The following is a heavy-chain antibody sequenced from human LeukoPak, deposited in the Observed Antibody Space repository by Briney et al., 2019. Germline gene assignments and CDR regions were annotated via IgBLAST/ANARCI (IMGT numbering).Heavy chain of an antibody. J-gene: IGHJ4*02. CDR3: TRGYFTFGGVIVSD. CDR2: INSDGNNT. Sequence: GGSLRLSCAASGFTLSSYWMHWVRQAPGKGLVWVSRINSDGNNTTYVDSVKGRFTISRDNAKNTLYLQMNSLRAEDTAVYYCTRGYFTFGGVIVSDWGQGTLVTVSS. CDR1: GFTLSSYW. D-gene: IGHD3-16*02. V-gene: IGHV3-74*03.